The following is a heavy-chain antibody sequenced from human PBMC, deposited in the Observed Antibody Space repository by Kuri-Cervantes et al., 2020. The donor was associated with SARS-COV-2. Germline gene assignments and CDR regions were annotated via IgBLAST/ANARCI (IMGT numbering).Heavy chain of an antibody. CDR2: INYSGTT. V-gene: IGHV4-34*01. CDR3: ARLRRHNDGWFATGYYMDV. J-gene: IGHJ6*03. Sequence: SQTLSLTCGVHGGSFSSFLWDWVRQPPGKGLEWIGEINYSGTTNCNPSLKSRVTISVDPSKNLFSLNLTSVTAADTAMYYCARLRRHNDGWFATGYYMDVWGKGTTVTVSS. CDR1: GGSFSSFL. D-gene: IGHD6-19*01.